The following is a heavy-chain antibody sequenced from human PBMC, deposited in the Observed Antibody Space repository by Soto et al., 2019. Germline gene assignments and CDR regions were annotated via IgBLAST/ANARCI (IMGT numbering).Heavy chain of an antibody. V-gene: IGHV4-59*01. CDR1: GGSLGSYY. CDR2: VFYTRRA. CDR3: ARDGDGRMTTNPYYYNGMDV. D-gene: IGHD4-4*01. Sequence: SETLSLTFTVSGGSLGSYYWSWLRQPPGKGLEWIGYVFYTRRANYNASLKSRVSISLDTANYQFSLKLSSVTAADTAVYYCARDGDGRMTTNPYYYNGMDVGGPGTTVTVSS. J-gene: IGHJ6*02.